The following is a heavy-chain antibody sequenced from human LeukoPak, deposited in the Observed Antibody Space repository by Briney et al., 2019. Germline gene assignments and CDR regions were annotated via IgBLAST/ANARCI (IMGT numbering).Heavy chain of an antibody. D-gene: IGHD1-26*01. J-gene: IGHJ4*02. CDR1: GFTFSSYS. CDR2: ISSSSSYI. CDR3: ARAQMGATEY. V-gene: IGHV3-21*04. Sequence: PGGSLRLSCAASGFTFSSYSMNWVRQAPGKGLEWVSSISSSSSYIYYADSVKGRFTISRDNSKNTLYLQMNSLRAEDTAVYYCARAQMGATEYWGQGTLATVSS.